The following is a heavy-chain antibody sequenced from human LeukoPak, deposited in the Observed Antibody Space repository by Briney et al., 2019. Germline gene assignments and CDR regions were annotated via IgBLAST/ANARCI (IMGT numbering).Heavy chain of an antibody. V-gene: IGHV3-74*01. Sequence: PGGSLRLSCAAPGFTFSNYWMHWVRQAPGKGLVWVSRINSDGSSTTYADSVKGRFTVSRDNAKNTLYLQMNSLRAEDTAVYYCVKGGGTVVDYWGQGALVTVSS. CDR1: GFTFSNYW. CDR2: INSDGSST. J-gene: IGHJ4*02. D-gene: IGHD3-16*01. CDR3: VKGGGTVVDY.